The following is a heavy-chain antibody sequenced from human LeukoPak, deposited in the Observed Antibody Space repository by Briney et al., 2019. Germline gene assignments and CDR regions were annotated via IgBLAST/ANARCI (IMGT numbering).Heavy chain of an antibody. CDR1: GFTFSSYA. CDR2: TSGSAGTT. Sequence: GGSLRLSCAASGFTFSSYAMSWVRQAPGKGLEWVSVTSGSAGTTYYADSVKGRFTISRDNSKNTLYLQMNSLKTEDTAVYYCTTDPSGEPPDYWGQGTLVTVSS. V-gene: IGHV3-23*01. D-gene: IGHD1-26*01. CDR3: TTDPSGEPPDY. J-gene: IGHJ4*02.